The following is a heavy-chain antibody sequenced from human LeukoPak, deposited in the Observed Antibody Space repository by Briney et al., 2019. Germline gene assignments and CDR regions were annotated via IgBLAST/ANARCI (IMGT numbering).Heavy chain of an antibody. J-gene: IGHJ4*02. CDR3: ARGLAGTTPFDY. Sequence: PGGSLRLSCAVSGFTVTTNYMSWVRQAPGKGLEWVSVLYNAGFTYYADSVKGRFTISRDNSKNTLYLQMNSLRPEDTAVYYCARGLAGTTPFDYWGQGTLVTVSS. CDR1: GFTVTTNY. CDR2: LYNAGFT. V-gene: IGHV3-53*01. D-gene: IGHD4-17*01.